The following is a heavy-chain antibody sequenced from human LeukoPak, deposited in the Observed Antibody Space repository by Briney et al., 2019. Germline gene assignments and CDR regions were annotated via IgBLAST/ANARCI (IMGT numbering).Heavy chain of an antibody. CDR1: GFTLSSYE. J-gene: IGHJ4*02. V-gene: IGHV3-48*03. D-gene: IGHD1-26*01. CDR2: ISSSGSTI. CDR3: ARGPGSYYYYFDY. Sequence: PGGSLRLSCAASGFTLSSYEMNWVRQAPGKGLEWVSYISSSGSTIYYADSVKGRFTISRDNAKNSLYLQMNSLRAEDTAVYYCARGPGSYYYYFDYWGQGTLVTVSS.